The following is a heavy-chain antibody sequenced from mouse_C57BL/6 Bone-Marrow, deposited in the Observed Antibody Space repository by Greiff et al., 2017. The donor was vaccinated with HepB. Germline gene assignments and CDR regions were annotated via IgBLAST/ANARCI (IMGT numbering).Heavy chain of an antibody. J-gene: IGHJ2*01. D-gene: IGHD1-1*01. CDR2: IDPENGDT. V-gene: IGHV14-4*01. CDR3: TTPYYYGSSYGY. Sequence: LVESGAELVRPGASVKLSCTASGFNIKDDYMHWVKQRPEQGLEWIGWIDPENGDTEYASKFQGKATITADTSSNTAYLQLSSLTSEDTAVYYCTTPYYYGSSYGYWGQGTTLTVSS. CDR1: GFNIKDDY.